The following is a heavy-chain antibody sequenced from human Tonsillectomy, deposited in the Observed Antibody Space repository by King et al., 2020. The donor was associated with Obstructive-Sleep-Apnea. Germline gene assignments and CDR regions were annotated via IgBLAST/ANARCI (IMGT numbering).Heavy chain of an antibody. V-gene: IGHV3-43D*04. CDR1: GFTFNDYT. CDR2: ISWDGAII. Sequence: VQLVQSGGGVVQPGGSLRLSCAASGFTFNDYTMHWVRQSPGKGLEWVALISWDGAIIFYAYSVKGRFTISRDNNKDSLYLQMNGLRAADSALYYCIKETSSGSTYYYGLDVWGQGTTVIVSS. CDR3: IKETSSGSTYYYGLDV. J-gene: IGHJ6*01. D-gene: IGHD2-2*01.